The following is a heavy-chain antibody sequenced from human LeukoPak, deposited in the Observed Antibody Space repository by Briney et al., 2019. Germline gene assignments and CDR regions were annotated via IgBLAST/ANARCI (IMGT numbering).Heavy chain of an antibody. CDR1: GGSISSGNYY. J-gene: IGHJ4*02. Sequence: SQTLSLTCTVSGGSISSGNYYWSWIRQPAGKGLEWIGHIYTSGGTNCNPSLESRVTILIDTPKNQFSLRLSSVTAADTAVYYCASTGRFGDPTFDYWGQGTLVTVSS. CDR3: ASTGRFGDPTFDY. V-gene: IGHV4-61*09. CDR2: IYTSGGT. D-gene: IGHD3-10*01.